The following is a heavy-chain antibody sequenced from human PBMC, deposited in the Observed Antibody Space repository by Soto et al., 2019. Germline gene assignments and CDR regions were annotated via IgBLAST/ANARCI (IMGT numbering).Heavy chain of an antibody. J-gene: IGHJ4*02. V-gene: IGHV1-69*02. CDR3: EEGRGYSHAFLDY. CDR2: IIPILGIA. D-gene: IGHD5-18*01. Sequence: ASVKVSCKASGGTFSSYTISWVRQAPGQGLEWMGRIIPILGIANYAQKFQGRVTITADKSTSTAYMELSRLRSENTAENYYEEGRGYSHAFLDYWGQGTLVPVSP. CDR1: GGTFSSYT.